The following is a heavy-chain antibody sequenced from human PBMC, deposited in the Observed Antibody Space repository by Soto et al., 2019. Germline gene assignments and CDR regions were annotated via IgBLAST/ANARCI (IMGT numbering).Heavy chain of an antibody. CDR3: ARDHMTTDHVGWFDP. J-gene: IGHJ5*02. V-gene: IGHV4-59*01. Sequence: SETLSLTCTVSGGSISSYYWSWIRQPPGKGLEWIGYIYYSGSTNYNPSLKTRVTISVDTSKNQFYLKLSSVTAADTAVYYCARDHMTTDHVGWFDPWGQGTLVTVSS. CDR2: IYYSGST. CDR1: GGSISSYY. D-gene: IGHD4-4*01.